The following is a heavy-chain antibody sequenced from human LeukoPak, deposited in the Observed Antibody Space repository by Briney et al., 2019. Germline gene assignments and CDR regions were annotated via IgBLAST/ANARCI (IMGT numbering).Heavy chain of an antibody. V-gene: IGHV3-30*18. CDR1: GFTFSSYG. Sequence: PGGSLRLSCAASGFTFSSYGMHWVRQAPGKGLEWVAVISHYGSDSHYADSVKGRFTISRDNSKNTVYLQMSSLRPEDTAVYFCAKELYFGSGSYPDYWGQGTLVRVSS. CDR3: AKELYFGSGSYPDY. D-gene: IGHD3-10*01. J-gene: IGHJ4*02. CDR2: ISHYGSDS.